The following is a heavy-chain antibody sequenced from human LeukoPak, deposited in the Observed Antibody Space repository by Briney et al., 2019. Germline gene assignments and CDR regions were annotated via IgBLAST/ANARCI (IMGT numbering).Heavy chain of an antibody. V-gene: IGHV4-34*01. D-gene: IGHD2-15*01. CDR2: INHSGST. CDR1: GSXXXXY. Sequence: GSXXXXYXXXIRXPPXKGLDLIAEINHSGSTNYNPSLKTRVTISVDTSKNQFSLKLSSVTAADTAVYYCARSEDSVFDYWGQGTLVTVSS. CDR3: ARSEDSVFDY. J-gene: IGHJ4*02.